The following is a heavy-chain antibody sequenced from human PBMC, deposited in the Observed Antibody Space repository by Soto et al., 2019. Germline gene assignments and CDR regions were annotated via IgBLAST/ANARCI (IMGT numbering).Heavy chain of an antibody. J-gene: IGHJ4*02. V-gene: IGHV4-59*01. Sequence: SETLSLTGAVSGVPISTYCWSWIWQPPGKGLEWIGYNYHSGTTNYNPSLKSRVTISVDTSKNQFSLRLTSVTAADTAIYYCVREAYIGYGHAIDYWGQGTLVTVSS. D-gene: IGHD5-12*01. CDR1: GVPISTYC. CDR2: NYHSGTT. CDR3: VREAYIGYGHAIDY.